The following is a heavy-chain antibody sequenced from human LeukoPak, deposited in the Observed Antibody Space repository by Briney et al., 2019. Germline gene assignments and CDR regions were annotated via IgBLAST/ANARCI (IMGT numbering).Heavy chain of an antibody. Sequence: GGSLRLSCAGSGFTFSSYAMHWVRQAAGKGLEWVAVISYDGSNKYYADSVKGRFTISRDNSKNTLYLQMNSLRAEDTAVYYCAREASIVVRCSDYWGQGTLVTVSS. V-gene: IGHV3-30-3*01. CDR1: GFTFSSYA. CDR2: ISYDGSNK. J-gene: IGHJ4*02. D-gene: IGHD6-6*01. CDR3: AREASIVVRCSDY.